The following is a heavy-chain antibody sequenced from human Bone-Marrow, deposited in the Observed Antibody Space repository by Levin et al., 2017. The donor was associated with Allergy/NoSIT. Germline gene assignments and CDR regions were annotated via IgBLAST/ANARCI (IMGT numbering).Heavy chain of an antibody. CDR1: GGTFTNYA. D-gene: IGHD2-15*01. Sequence: ASVKVSCKASGGTFTNYAINWVRQAPGQGLEWMGGIIPIFGTAFNAEKFQGRVTIIADESTTTSYLELSSLRSEDTAIYYCASLGYCSGGSCFWPNDYGDSDGTWGQGTRVIVSS. CDR3: ASLGYCSGGSCFWPNDYGDSDGT. J-gene: IGHJ5*02. V-gene: IGHV1-69*13. CDR2: IIPIFGTA.